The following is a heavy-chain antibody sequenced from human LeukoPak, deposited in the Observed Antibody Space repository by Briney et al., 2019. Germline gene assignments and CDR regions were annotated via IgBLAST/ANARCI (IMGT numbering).Heavy chain of an antibody. CDR1: GFPFSSHW. CDR2: IKQDGSEK. Sequence: PGGSLRLSCAASGFPFSSHWMTWVRLPPGKGLERVAGIKQDGSEKYYVDSLKGRFTISRDNAKNSLSLQMNSLRAEDTAVYYCARAGTPWGFVIWGQGTLVTVSS. V-gene: IGHV3-7*04. D-gene: IGHD7-27*01. J-gene: IGHJ3*02. CDR3: ARAGTPWGFVI.